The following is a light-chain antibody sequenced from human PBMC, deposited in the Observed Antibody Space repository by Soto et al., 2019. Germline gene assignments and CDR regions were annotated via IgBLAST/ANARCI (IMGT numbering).Light chain of an antibody. CDR2: TAS. CDR1: QSINTY. Sequence: INMTHSPSSLSASVWYRVTITFRASQSINTYVNWYQHKPGKAPKLLIHTASSLQSGVPSRFSGSGSGTDFTLTIYSLQPEDFATYYCQQTYTTLTLGQGTRLE. CDR3: QQTYTTLT. J-gene: IGKJ5*01. V-gene: IGKV1-39*01.